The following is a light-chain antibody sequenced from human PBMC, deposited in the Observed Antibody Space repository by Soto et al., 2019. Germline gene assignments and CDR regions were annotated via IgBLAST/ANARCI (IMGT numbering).Light chain of an antibody. CDR1: QSVLYNSNNKNY. CDR3: QQYYSTPLT. CDR2: WAS. J-gene: IGKJ4*01. V-gene: IGKV4-1*01. Sequence: DIVMTQSPDSLAVSLGERATINCKSSQSVLYNSNNKNYLAWYKQKPGQPPKLLIYWASTRESGVPDRFSGSGSGPDFTLTISNLPAEDVAVYYCQQYYSTPLTFGGGTKVEIK.